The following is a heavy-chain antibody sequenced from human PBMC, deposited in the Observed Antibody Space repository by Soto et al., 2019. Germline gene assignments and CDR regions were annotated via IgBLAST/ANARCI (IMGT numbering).Heavy chain of an antibody. CDR3: ARGVGSYGYSGLYY. CDR1: GFTFSNYG. CDR2: IWYGGSNT. D-gene: IGHD5-18*01. V-gene: IGHV3-33*01. J-gene: IGHJ4*02. Sequence: QVQLVESGGGVVQPGRSLRLSCAASGFTFSNYGMHWVRQAPGKGLEWVAGIWYGGSNTYYAVSLKGRLTISRDNSKNTGDLQRNSLNDEDTAVYYCARGVGSYGYSGLYYWGPGTLVTVSS.